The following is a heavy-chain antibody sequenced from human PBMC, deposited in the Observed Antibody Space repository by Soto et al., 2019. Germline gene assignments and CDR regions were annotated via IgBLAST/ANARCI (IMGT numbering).Heavy chain of an antibody. V-gene: IGHV4-39*01. J-gene: IGHJ5*02. CDR3: ARHRGYSSDWFDP. CDR1: GGSISSSSYY. Sequence: SETLSLTCTVSGGSISSSSYYWGWIRQPPGKGLEWDGSIYYSGSTYYNPSLKSRVTISVDTSKNQFSLKLSSVTAADTAVYYCARHRGYSSDWFDPWGQGTLVTVSS. D-gene: IGHD6-19*01. CDR2: IYYSGST.